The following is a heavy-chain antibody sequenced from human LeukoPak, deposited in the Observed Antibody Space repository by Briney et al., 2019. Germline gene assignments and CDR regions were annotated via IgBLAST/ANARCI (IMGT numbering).Heavy chain of an antibody. CDR2: IKQDGSEK. D-gene: IGHD6-13*01. V-gene: IGHV3-7*01. CDR1: GFSFSTYW. J-gene: IGHJ4*02. Sequence: GGSLRLSCAASGFSFSTYWMSWVRQAPGKGREWVANIKQDGSEKYYVDSAKGRFTISRDNAKNSLYLQMNSLRAEDTAVYYCATDLGSSRPNFWGQGILVTVSS. CDR3: ATDLGSSRPNF.